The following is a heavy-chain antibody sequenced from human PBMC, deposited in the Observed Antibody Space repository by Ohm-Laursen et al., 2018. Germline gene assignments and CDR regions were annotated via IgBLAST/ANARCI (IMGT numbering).Heavy chain of an antibody. CDR2: IKQDGSEK. CDR3: ARRGGFFYYYGMDV. J-gene: IGHJ6*02. V-gene: IGHV3-7*01. D-gene: IGHD3-3*01. Sequence: SLRLSCTAPGFTFSSYWMSWVRQAPGKGLEWVANIKQDGSEKYYVDSVKGRFTISRDNAKNSLYLQMNSLRAEDTAVYYCARRGGFFYYYGMDVWGQGTTVTVSS. CDR1: GFTFSSYW.